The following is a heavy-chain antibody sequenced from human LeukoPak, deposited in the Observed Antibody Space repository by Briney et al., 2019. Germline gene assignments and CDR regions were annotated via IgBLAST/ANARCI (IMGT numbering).Heavy chain of an antibody. CDR2: IYYSGST. D-gene: IGHD4-23*01. J-gene: IGHJ1*01. CDR1: GGSISSSSYY. Sequence: SETLSLTCTVSGGSISSSSYYWGWIRQPPGKGLEWIGSIYYSGSTYYNPSLKSRVTMSVDTSNNQFSLKLTSVTAADTAVYYCAKSWGYAANSLHIQHWGQGARVIVSA. V-gene: IGHV4-39*07. CDR3: AKSWGYAANSLHIQH.